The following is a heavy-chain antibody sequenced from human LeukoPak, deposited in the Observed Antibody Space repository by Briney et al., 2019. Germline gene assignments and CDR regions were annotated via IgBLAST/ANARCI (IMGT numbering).Heavy chain of an antibody. J-gene: IGHJ6*03. CDR3: ARDRGLRYFDWLQRPPNYYYYMDV. Sequence: SETLSLTCTVSGGSISSYYWGWIRQPPGKGLEWIGYIYYSGSTNYNPSLKSRVTISVDTSKNQFSLKLSSVTAADTAVYYCARDRGLRYFDWLQRPPNYYYYMDVWGKGTTVTVSS. CDR1: GGSISSYY. D-gene: IGHD3-9*01. V-gene: IGHV4-59*01. CDR2: IYYSGST.